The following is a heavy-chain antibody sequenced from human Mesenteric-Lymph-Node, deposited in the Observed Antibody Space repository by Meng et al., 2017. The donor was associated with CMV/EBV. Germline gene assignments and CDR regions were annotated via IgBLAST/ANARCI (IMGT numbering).Heavy chain of an antibody. J-gene: IGHJ5*02. V-gene: IGHV4-59*12. CDR3: AKWGSSGYYMGYNWFDP. CDR1: GVSISNYY. D-gene: IGHD3-22*01. CDR2: TYYSGST. Sequence: SETLSLTCTVSGVSISNYYWSWIRQPPGKGLEWIGSTYYSGSTYYNPSLKSRVTISVDTSKNQFSLKLSSVTAADTAVYYCAKWGSSGYYMGYNWFDPWGQGTLVTVSS.